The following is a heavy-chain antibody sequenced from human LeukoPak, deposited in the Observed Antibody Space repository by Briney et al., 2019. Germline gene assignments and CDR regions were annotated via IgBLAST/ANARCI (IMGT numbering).Heavy chain of an antibody. CDR1: GGSISSYY. J-gene: IGHJ5*02. Sequence: SETLSLTCTVSGGSISSYYWSWIRQPPGKGLEWIGCIYYSVYTNYKSPLKSRVTISVDTSTNQFSLKLSSVTAADTAIYYCAREAIPGLYNWFDPWGQGTLVTVSS. CDR2: IYYSVYT. CDR3: AREAIPGLYNWFDP. D-gene: IGHD2-21*01. V-gene: IGHV4-59*12.